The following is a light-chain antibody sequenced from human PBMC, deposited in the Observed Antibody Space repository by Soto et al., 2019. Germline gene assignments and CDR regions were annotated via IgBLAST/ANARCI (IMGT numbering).Light chain of an antibody. CDR2: AAS. CDR1: QVMSSW. CDR3: QQTDTLPST. V-gene: IGKV1D-12*01. Sequence: DIQMTQSPSSVSAAVGERVTITCRASQVMSSWLAWYHQKPGKAPKLLIFAASTLQSGVPSRFSGSGSRTDFTLTITSLQPEDIGTYYCQQTDTLPSTFGQGTRLEIK. J-gene: IGKJ5*01.